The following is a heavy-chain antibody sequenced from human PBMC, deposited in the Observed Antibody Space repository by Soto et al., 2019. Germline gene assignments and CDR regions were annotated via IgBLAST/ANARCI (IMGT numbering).Heavy chain of an antibody. J-gene: IGHJ5*02. CDR2: LFHGGIT. Sequence: PSETLSLTCTVSGDSIRTSSYYWAWIRQPPGKGLEWIGSLFHGGITYYSPSLKSRVTISVDTSKNQFSLNLNSVTAADTAVYYCARYFDWSYGFDPWGQGTLVTVSS. CDR3: ARYFDWSYGFDP. D-gene: IGHD3-9*01. CDR1: GDSIRTSSYY. V-gene: IGHV4-39*01.